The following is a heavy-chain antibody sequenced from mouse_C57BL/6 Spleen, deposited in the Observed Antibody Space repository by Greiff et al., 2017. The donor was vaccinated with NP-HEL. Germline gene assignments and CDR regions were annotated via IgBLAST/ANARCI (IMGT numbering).Heavy chain of an antibody. CDR1: GFTFSDYY. J-gene: IGHJ1*03. CDR2: INYDGSST. CDR3: ARGKGYGSSYSYFDV. D-gene: IGHD1-1*01. V-gene: IGHV5-16*01. Sequence: EVKLMESEGGLVQPGSSMKLSCTASGFTFSDYYMAWVRQVPEKGLEWVANINYDGSSTYYLDSLKSRFIISRDNAKNILYLQMSSLKSEDTATYDGARGKGYGSSYSYFDVWGTGTTVTVSS.